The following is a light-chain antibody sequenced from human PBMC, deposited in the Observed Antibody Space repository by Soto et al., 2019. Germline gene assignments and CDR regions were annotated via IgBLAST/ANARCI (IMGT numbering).Light chain of an antibody. CDR1: HSVGSY. CDR2: DAS. J-gene: IGKJ4*01. CDR3: QQRGNWPPT. V-gene: IGKV3-11*01. Sequence: EIVLTQSPGILSLSPGERATLSCRASHSVGSYLAWYQQRPGQAPRLLIPDASNRATGIPARFSGSGSGADFSLTISSLEPEDSAVYYCQQRGNWPPTFGGGTKVEIK.